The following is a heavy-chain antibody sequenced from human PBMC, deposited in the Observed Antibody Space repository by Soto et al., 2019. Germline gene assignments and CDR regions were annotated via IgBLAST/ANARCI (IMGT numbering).Heavy chain of an antibody. CDR1: GFTFRNYW. V-gene: IGHV3-74*02. CDR2: INSDGSVS. D-gene: IGHD2-15*01. CDR3: ARGDCVGGSCYSLAGSFYYYMDA. Sequence: EVQLVESGGGLVQPGGSLRLSCAASGFTFRNYWMYWVRQAPGQGLAWVSRINSDGSVSSYADSVKGRLTISRDNVKNTLYLLMDSLRAEDTAVYYCARGDCVGGSCYSLAGSFYYYMDAWGKGTTVNVFS. J-gene: IGHJ6*03.